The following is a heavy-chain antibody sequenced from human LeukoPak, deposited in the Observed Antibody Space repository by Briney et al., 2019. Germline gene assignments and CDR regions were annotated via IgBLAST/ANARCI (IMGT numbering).Heavy chain of an antibody. CDR3: ARDSVREDGDYGY. CDR2: ISSSSSYI. J-gene: IGHJ4*02. Sequence: TGGSLRLSCAASGFTFSSYSMNWVRQAPGKGLEWVSSISSSSSYIYYADSVKGRFTISRDNAKNSLYLQMNSLRAEDTAVYYCARDSVREDGDYGYWGQGTLVTVSS. CDR1: GFTFSSYS. V-gene: IGHV3-21*01. D-gene: IGHD4-17*01.